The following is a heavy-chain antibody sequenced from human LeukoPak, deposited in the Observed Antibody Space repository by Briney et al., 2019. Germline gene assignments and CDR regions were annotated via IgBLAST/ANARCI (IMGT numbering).Heavy chain of an antibody. CDR2: IKQDGSEK. D-gene: IGHD7-27*01. V-gene: IGHV3-7*01. Sequence: PGGSLRLSCAASGFTFSSYWMSWVRQAPGKGLEWVANIKQDGSEKYYVDSVKGRFTISRDNAKNSLYLQMNSLRAEDTAVYYCARGSGDPYYYYYYMDVWGKGTTVTISS. J-gene: IGHJ6*03. CDR1: GFTFSSYW. CDR3: ARGSGDPYYYYYYMDV.